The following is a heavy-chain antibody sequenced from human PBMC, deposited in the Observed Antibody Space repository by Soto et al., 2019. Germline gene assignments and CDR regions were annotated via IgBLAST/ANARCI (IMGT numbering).Heavy chain of an antibody. CDR1: GFTFSSYA. CDR2: ISYDGSNK. D-gene: IGHD2-2*01. CDR3: ARDQSAIVVVPAAALYYGMDV. J-gene: IGHJ6*02. Sequence: GGSLRLSCAASGFTFSSYAMHWVRQAPGKGLEWVAVISYDGSNKYYADSVKGRFTISRDNSKNTLYLQMNSLRAEETAVYYCARDQSAIVVVPAAALYYGMDVWGQGTTVTVSS. V-gene: IGHV3-30-3*01.